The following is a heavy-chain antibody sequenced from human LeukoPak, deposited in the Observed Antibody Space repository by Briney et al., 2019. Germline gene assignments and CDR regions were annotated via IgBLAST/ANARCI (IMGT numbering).Heavy chain of an antibody. J-gene: IGHJ4*02. CDR3: ARDSGAVAGTESEGY. CDR2: INWNGGST. V-gene: IGHV3-20*04. Sequence: PGGSLRLSCAASGFTFDDYGMSWVRQAPGKGLEWVSGINWNGGSTGYADSVKGRFTISRDNAKNSLYLQMNSLRAEDTALYYCARDSGAVAGTESEGYWGQGTLATVSS. CDR1: GFTFDDYG. D-gene: IGHD6-19*01.